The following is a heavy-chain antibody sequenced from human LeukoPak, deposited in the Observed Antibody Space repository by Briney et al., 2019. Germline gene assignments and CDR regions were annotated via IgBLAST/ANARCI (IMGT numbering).Heavy chain of an antibody. D-gene: IGHD2-15*01. J-gene: IGHJ6*03. CDR2: ISSSGSTI. CDR3: ARRVVAATRGLYYYYYYMDV. Sequence: GGSLRLSCAASGFTFSDYYMSWIRQAPGKGLEWVSYISSSGSTIYYADSVKGRFTISRDNAKNSLYLQMNSLGAEDTAVYYCARRVVAATRGLYYYYYYMDVWGKGTTVTVSS. CDR1: GFTFSDYY. V-gene: IGHV3-11*01.